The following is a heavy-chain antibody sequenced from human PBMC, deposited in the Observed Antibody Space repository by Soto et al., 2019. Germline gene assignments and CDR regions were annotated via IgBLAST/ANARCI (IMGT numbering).Heavy chain of an antibody. V-gene: IGHV3-23*01. Sequence: EVRLLESGGGLAQPGGSLRLSCAASGFTFSSSAMNWDRQAPGKGLEWVSSIRVGGGDTFYADSVRGRFTISRDISRNTLYLQTNSLRAEDTAIYYGAKCSVGTVSSSGWCNWFDPWGQGPLVTVSS. CDR3: AKCSVGTVSSSGWCNWFDP. D-gene: IGHD6-19*01. CDR1: GFTFSSSA. J-gene: IGHJ5*02. CDR2: IRVGGGDT.